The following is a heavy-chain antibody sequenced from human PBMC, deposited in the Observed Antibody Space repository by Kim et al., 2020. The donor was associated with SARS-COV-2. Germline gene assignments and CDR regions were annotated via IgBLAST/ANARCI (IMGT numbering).Heavy chain of an antibody. V-gene: IGHV3-30*18. CDR2: ISYDGSNK. Sequence: GGSLRLSCAASGFTFSSYGMHWVRQAPGKGLEWVAVISYDGSNKYYADSVKGRFTISRDNSKNTLYLQMNSLRAEDTAVYYCSKDGAYYYSEWLLPTDY. CDR3: SKDGAYYYSEWLLPTDY. J-gene: IGHJ4*01. CDR1: GFTFSSYG. D-gene: IGHD3-22*01.